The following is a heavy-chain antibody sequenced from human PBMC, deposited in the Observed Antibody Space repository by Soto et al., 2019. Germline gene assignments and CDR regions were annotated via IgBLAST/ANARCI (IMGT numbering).Heavy chain of an antibody. J-gene: IGHJ4*02. CDR2: IKSKTDGGTT. Sequence: SVSNAWMNWVRQAPGKGLEWVGRIKSKTDGGTTDYAAPVKGRFTISRDDSKNTLYLQMNSLKTEDTAVYYCTTTLYYGGNDGWGQGTLVTVSS. V-gene: IGHV3-15*07. D-gene: IGHD4-17*01. CDR3: TTTLYYGGNDG. CDR1: SVSNAW.